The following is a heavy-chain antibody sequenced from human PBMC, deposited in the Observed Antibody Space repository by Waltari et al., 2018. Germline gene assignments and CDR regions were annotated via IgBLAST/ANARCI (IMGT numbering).Heavy chain of an antibody. D-gene: IGHD6-19*01. J-gene: IGHJ4*02. CDR1: GYSISSGYY. CDR3: AREGYSSGWYRPWDY. Sequence: QVQLQESGPGLVKPSETLSLTCAVSGYSISSGYYWGWIRQPPGKGLEWIGSIYHSGSTYYNPSLKSRVTISVDTSKNQFSLKLSSVTAADTAVYYCAREGYSSGWYRPWDYWGQGTLVTVSS. V-gene: IGHV4-38-2*01. CDR2: IYHSGST.